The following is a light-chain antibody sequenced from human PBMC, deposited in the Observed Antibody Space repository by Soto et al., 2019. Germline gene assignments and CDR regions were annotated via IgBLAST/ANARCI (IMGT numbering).Light chain of an antibody. J-gene: IGLJ2*01. Sequence: QSVLTQPPSASGTPGQRVTISCSGSSSNIGSNSVNWYQQLPGTAPKLLIYSNNQRPSGVPDRFSGSKSGTSASLAISGLQSXDEADYYCAAWDDSLNGVVFGGGTKLTVL. CDR3: AAWDDSLNGVV. V-gene: IGLV1-44*01. CDR1: SSNIGSNS. CDR2: SNN.